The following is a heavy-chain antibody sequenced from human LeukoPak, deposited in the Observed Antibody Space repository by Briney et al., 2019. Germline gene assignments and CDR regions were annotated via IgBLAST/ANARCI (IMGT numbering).Heavy chain of an antibody. CDR1: GGSISSSSYY. CDR3: TVLLWFGEPDY. Sequence: SGTLSLTCTVSGGSISSSSYYWGWIRQPPGKGLEWIGSIYYSGSTYYNPSLKSRVTISVDTSKNQFSLKLSSVTAADTAVYYCTVLLWFGEPDYWGQGTLVTVSS. CDR2: IYYSGST. J-gene: IGHJ4*02. V-gene: IGHV4-39*01. D-gene: IGHD3-10*01.